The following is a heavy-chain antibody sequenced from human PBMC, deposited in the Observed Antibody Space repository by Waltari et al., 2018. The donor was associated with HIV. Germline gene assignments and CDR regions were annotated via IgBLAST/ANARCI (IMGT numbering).Heavy chain of an antibody. J-gene: IGHJ4*02. CDR2: IWYDGSNK. D-gene: IGHD5-12*01. CDR3: ARRDGYNLVDF. Sequence: QVQLVESGGGVVQPGRSLRLSCAASGFTFSSYGMHWVRQAPGKGLEGVAVIWYDGSNKYYADSVKGRFIISRDNSENKLYLEMNSLRVEDTAVYYCARRDGYNLVDFWGQGTLVTVSS. V-gene: IGHV3-33*01. CDR1: GFTFSSYG.